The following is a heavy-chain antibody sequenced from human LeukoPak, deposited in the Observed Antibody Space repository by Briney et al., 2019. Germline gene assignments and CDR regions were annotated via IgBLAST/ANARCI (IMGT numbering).Heavy chain of an antibody. CDR2: IYYSGST. J-gene: IGHJ4*02. V-gene: IGHV4-59*11. CDR3: ASRGTYCSSTSCQDFDY. Sequence: PSETLSLTCTVSGGSISSHYWSWIRQPPGKGLEWIGHIYYSGSTNYNPSLKSRVAISADASKNQFSLMLSSVTAADTAVYYCASRGTYCSSTSCQDFDYWGQGTLVTVSS. D-gene: IGHD2-2*01. CDR1: GGSISSHY.